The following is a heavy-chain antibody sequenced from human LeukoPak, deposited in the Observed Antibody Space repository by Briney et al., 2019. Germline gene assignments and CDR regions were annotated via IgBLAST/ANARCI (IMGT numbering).Heavy chain of an antibody. J-gene: IGHJ6*03. CDR1: GGSISSSSYY. D-gene: IGHD3-3*01. Sequence: SETLSLTCTVSGGSISSSSYYWGWIRQPQGKGLEGIGSIYYSGSTYYNPSLKSRVTISVDTSKNQFSLKLSSVTAADTAVYYCARHAPQPYHFWSGYEDYYYYMDVWGKGTTVTVSS. V-gene: IGHV4-39*01. CDR2: IYYSGST. CDR3: ARHAPQPYHFWSGYEDYYYYMDV.